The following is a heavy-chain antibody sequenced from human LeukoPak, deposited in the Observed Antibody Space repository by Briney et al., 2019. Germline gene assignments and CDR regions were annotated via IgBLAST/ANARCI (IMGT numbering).Heavy chain of an antibody. V-gene: IGHV3-7*03. CDR3: ARGGGLDV. Sequence: GGSLRLSCAASGFTFSSYWMNWARQAPGKGLEWVASINHNGNVNYYGDSVKGRFTISRDNAKNSLYLQMSNLRAEDTAVYFCARGGGLDVWGQGATVTVSS. CDR2: INHNGNVN. D-gene: IGHD3-16*01. J-gene: IGHJ6*02. CDR1: GFTFSSYW.